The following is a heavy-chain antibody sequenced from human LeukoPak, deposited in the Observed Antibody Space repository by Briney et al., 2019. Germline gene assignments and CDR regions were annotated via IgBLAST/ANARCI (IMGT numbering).Heavy chain of an antibody. CDR2: ISRTSDIV. Sequence: GGSLRLSCAASGFIFSGYTLNWVRQAPGKGLEWVSYISRTSDIVSYADSVRGRFTISRDNAKNSLYLQMSSLRAADTAVYYCARDYGYAFDTWGQGTMVTVSS. D-gene: IGHD3-16*01. V-gene: IGHV3-48*01. CDR3: ARDYGYAFDT. CDR1: GFIFSGYT. J-gene: IGHJ3*02.